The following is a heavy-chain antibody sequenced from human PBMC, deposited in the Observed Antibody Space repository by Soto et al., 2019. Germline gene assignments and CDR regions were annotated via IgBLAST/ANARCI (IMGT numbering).Heavy chain of an antibody. Sequence: SETLSLTCTVSGGSISSSSYYWGWIRQPPGKGLEWIGSIYYSGSTYYNPSLKSRVTISVDTSKNQFSLKLSSVTAADTAVYYCAIRITMVRGVIMNDYWGQGTLVTVSS. CDR1: GGSISSSSYY. CDR2: IYYSGST. CDR3: AIRITMVRGVIMNDY. D-gene: IGHD3-10*01. J-gene: IGHJ4*02. V-gene: IGHV4-39*01.